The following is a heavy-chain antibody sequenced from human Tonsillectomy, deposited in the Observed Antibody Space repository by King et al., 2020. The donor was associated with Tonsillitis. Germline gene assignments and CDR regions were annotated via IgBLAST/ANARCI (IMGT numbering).Heavy chain of an antibody. CDR2: IYHSGST. CDR3: ARGDHSTWFDP. Sequence: MQLQESGSGLVKPSQTLSLTCAVSGGSISSGGYSWSWIRQPPGQGLEWIGYIYHSGSTYYNPTLKSRVTIAVDRSKNQFSLKLSSVTAADTAVYYCARGDHSTWFDPCGQGTLVTVSS. V-gene: IGHV4-30-2*01. D-gene: IGHD2-15*01. J-gene: IGHJ5*02. CDR1: GGSISSGGYS.